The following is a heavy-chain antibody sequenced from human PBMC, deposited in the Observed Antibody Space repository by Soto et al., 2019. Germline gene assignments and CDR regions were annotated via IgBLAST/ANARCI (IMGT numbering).Heavy chain of an antibody. CDR2: ISPYKGNT. Sequence: QVHLVQSGAEVKKPGASVKVSCKASGYIFISFGINWVRQAPGQGLEWMGWISPYKGNTKYAEKFRDRVTMTTDTSTSTAYMEVRSLRSDDTAVYYCARDLDGSGSYYTDYWGPGTRVTVSS. CDR3: ARDLDGSGSYYTDY. J-gene: IGHJ4*02. V-gene: IGHV1-18*01. CDR1: GYIFISFG. D-gene: IGHD3-10*01.